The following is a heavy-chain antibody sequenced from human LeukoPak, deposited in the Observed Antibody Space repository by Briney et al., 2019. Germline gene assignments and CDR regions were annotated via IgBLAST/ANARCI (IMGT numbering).Heavy chain of an antibody. Sequence: PGRSLRLSCAASGFTFSSYGMHWVRQAPGKGLEWVAVIWYDGSNKYYADSVKGRFTISRDNSKNTLYLQMNSLRAEDTAVYYCARAASIARYYYYYMDVWGKGTTVTVSS. CDR3: ARAASIARYYYYYMDV. V-gene: IGHV3-33*01. CDR1: GFTFSSYG. J-gene: IGHJ6*03. CDR2: IWYDGSNK. D-gene: IGHD6-6*01.